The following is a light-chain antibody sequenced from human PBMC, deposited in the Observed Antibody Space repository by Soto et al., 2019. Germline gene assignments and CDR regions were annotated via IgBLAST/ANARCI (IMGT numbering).Light chain of an antibody. Sequence: EIVLTQSPGTLSLSPGERATLSCRASQSVVSTYLAWYQQKPGQAPRLLISGASDRATGIPDRFSGSGSGTDFTLTISRLEPEDFAVYHCQQYDNLPLTFGGGTEV. J-gene: IGKJ4*01. CDR2: GAS. CDR3: QQYDNLPLT. V-gene: IGKV3-20*01. CDR1: QSVVSTY.